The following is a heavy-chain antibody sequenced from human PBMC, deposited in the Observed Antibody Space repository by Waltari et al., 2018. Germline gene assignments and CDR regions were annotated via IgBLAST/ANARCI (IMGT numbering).Heavy chain of an antibody. CDR3: ARRNPLTLIVADEGPFDI. CDR1: VGSFSDYS. J-gene: IGHJ3*02. V-gene: IGHV4-34*01. Sequence: QVRLQQWGAGLLKPSETLSHTCALYVGSFSDYSWSGTRQVPGRGLEWIGEINHSGSTSYHPSLKSRVTTSVDMSKNQFSLNLTSVTGADTAMYYCARRNPLTLIVADEGPFDIWGQGTMVSVSS. CDR2: INHSGST. D-gene: IGHD3-22*01.